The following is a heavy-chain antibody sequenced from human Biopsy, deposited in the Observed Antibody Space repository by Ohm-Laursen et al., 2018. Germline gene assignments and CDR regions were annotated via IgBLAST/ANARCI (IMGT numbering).Heavy chain of an antibody. J-gene: IGHJ6*02. Sequence: SETLSLTCAVSGDSIARYYWTWIRQAPGKGLEWIAYINYSGRPNYNPSLKGRVVISVDRYRNQFFLKLTSATAADTAIYYCARVDRYNFDHYIMDAWGRGTTVTVSS. CDR1: GDSIARYY. CDR3: ARVDRYNFDHYIMDA. CDR2: INYSGRP. D-gene: IGHD1-20*01. V-gene: IGHV4-59*01.